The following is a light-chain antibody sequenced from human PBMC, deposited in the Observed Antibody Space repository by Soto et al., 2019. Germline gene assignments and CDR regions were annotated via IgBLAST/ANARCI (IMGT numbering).Light chain of an antibody. V-gene: IGKV3-11*01. CDR3: QQRSDWRIT. CDR2: DAS. J-gene: IGKJ5*01. CDR1: QSVSSS. Sequence: EIELTQSPATLSLSPGERATLSCRASQSVSSSLAWYQQKHGQAPRLLISDASNRATGIPARFSGRGSGTDFTLTISSLEPEDFAVYYCQQRSDWRITFGQGTRLE.